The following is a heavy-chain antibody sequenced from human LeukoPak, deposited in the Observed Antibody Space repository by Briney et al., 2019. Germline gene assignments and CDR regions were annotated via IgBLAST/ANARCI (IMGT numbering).Heavy chain of an antibody. V-gene: IGHV4-38-2*02. J-gene: IGHJ3*02. D-gene: IGHD3-22*01. CDR3: AREGGPTYYYDSSGHDAFDI. CDR2: IYHSGRT. CDR1: GYSISSGYY. Sequence: KSSETLSLTCTVSGYSISSGYYWGWIRQPPGKGLEWIGSIYHSGRTFYNPSLKSRVTISVDTSKNQFSLKLSSVTAADTAVYYCAREGGPTYYYDSSGHDAFDIWGQGTMVTVSS.